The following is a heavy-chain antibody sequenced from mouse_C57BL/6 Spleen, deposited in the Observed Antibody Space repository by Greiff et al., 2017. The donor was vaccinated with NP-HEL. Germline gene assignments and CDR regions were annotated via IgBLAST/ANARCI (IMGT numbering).Heavy chain of an antibody. CDR2: IDPSDSYT. D-gene: IGHD3-3*01. V-gene: IGHV1-69*01. CDR3: ARGRGTSYAMDY. CDR1: GYTFTSYW. Sequence: VQLQQPGAELVMPGASVKLSCKASGYTFTSYWMHWVKQRPGQGLEWIGEIDPSDSYTNYNQKFKGKSTLTVDKSSSTAYMQLSSLTSEDSAVYYCARGRGTSYAMDYWGQGTSVTVSS. J-gene: IGHJ4*01.